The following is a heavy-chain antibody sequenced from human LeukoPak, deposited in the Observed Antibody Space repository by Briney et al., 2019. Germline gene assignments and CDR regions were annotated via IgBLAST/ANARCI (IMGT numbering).Heavy chain of an antibody. D-gene: IGHD6-13*01. J-gene: IGHJ4*02. CDR2: IANDGKNK. V-gene: IGHV3-30*18. Sequence: QPGRSLRLSCAASGFTFSRYGLHWVRQAPGKGLEWVAVIANDGKNKKYADSVKGRFTISRDNSKSTLFLQMNSLRAEDTAVYYCAKDQHAAATAYYFDFWGQGTLVTVSS. CDR3: AKDQHAAATAYYFDF. CDR1: GFTFSRYG.